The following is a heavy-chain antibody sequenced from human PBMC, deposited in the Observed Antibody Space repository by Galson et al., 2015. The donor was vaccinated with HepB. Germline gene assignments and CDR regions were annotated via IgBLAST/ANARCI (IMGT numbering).Heavy chain of an antibody. V-gene: IGHV2-70*04. CDR3: ARINELLAADY. CDR1: GFSLSTSGMR. D-gene: IGHD6-13*01. Sequence: PALVKPTQTLTLTCTFSGFSLSTSGMRVSWIRQPPGKALEWLARIDRDDDKFYSTSLRTRLTISKDTSKNQVVLTVTNMDPVDTGTYYCARINELLAADYWGQGTLVTVSS. J-gene: IGHJ4*02. CDR2: IDRDDDK.